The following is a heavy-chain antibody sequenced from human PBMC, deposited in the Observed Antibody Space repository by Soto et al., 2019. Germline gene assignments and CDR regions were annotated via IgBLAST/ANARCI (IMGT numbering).Heavy chain of an antibody. V-gene: IGHV1-18*01. CDR2: ISGYDGKT. CDR1: GFTLNEFG. D-gene: IGHD3-10*01. Sequence: QVQLVQSGAEVKKSGASVKVSCKASGFTLNEFGVSWVRQAPGQGLEWMGWISGYDGKTNFAQRYEGRVTMTIDSSTSTAYMELRNLRSDDTAMYYCAIEEWFGQTPFDSWGQGTLVTVSS. CDR3: AIEEWFGQTPFDS. J-gene: IGHJ4*02.